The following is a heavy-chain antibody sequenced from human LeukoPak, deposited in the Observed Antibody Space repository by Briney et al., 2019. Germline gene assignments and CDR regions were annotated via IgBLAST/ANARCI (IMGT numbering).Heavy chain of an antibody. D-gene: IGHD3-10*01. J-gene: IGHJ5*02. CDR3: AKSPTYYYGSGSYYPHWFDP. V-gene: IGHV3-23*01. CDR1: GFTFSSYG. Sequence: PGGSLRLSCAASGFTFSSYGMSWVRQAPGKGLEWVSAISGSGGSTYYADSVKGRFTISRDNSKNTLYLQMNSLRAEDTAVYYCAKSPTYYYGSGSYYPHWFDPWGQGTLVTVSS. CDR2: ISGSGGST.